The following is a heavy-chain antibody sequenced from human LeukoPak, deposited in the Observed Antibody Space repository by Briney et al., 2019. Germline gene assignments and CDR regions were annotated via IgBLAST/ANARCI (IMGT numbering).Heavy chain of an antibody. V-gene: IGHV5-51*01. CDR3: ARHSSRDHRYYFDS. CDR1: GYSFTNYS. Sequence: GESLTISCKASGYSFTNYSIGWVRQMPEKGLEWMGIIYPGDSDTRYSPSFQGQVTISADKSITTAYLYWSSLRASDTAIYYCARHSSRDHRYYFDSWGQGTLVSVSS. J-gene: IGHJ4*02. CDR2: IYPGDSDT.